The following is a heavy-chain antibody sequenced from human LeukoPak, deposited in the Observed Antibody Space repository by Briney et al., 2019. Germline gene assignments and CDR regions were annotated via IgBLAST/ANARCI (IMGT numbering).Heavy chain of an antibody. CDR1: GFTFSSYA. CDR3: AKRSVTFGGVIVPEFDY. V-gene: IGHV3-23*01. Sequence: GGSLRLSCTASGFTFSSYAMSWVRQAPGKGLEWVSAVSGSGGSTYYADSVKGRFTISRDNSKNTLYLQMNSLRAEDTAVYYCAKRSVTFGGVIVPEFDYWGPGTLVTVSS. D-gene: IGHD3-16*02. CDR2: VSGSGGST. J-gene: IGHJ4*02.